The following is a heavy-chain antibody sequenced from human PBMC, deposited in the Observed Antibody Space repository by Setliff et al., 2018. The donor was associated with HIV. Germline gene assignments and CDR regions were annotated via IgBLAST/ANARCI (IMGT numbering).Heavy chain of an antibody. J-gene: IGHJ6*02. CDR3: ARGSGGYCSGGSCYFGFGLAL. D-gene: IGHD2-15*01. CDR2: IIPIFNTA. CDR1: GGTFSSYS. V-gene: IGHV1-69*13. Sequence: SVKVSCKASGGTFSSYSINWVRQAPGQGLEWMGGIIPIFNTANYAQKFQGRVTITADESTSTAYMELSSLRSEDTAVYYCARGSGGYCSGGSCYFGFGLALWGQGTTVTVSS.